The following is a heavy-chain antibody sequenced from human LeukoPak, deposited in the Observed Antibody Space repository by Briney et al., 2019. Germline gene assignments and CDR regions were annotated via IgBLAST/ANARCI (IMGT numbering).Heavy chain of an antibody. CDR1: GFTFSSYG. D-gene: IGHD3-22*01. CDR3: ARESDTMIADP. CDR2: LLYVGSNK. Sequence: PGRSLRLSCAASGFTFSSYGMHWVRQAPGKGLEWVAVLLYVGSNKYYADSVKGRFTLSRDNSKNTLYLQMSSLRVEDTAVYYCARESDTMIADPWGQGTLVTVSS. V-gene: IGHV3-33*01. J-gene: IGHJ5*02.